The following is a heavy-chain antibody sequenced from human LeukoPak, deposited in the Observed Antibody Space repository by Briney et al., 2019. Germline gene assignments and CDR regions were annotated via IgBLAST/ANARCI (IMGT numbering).Heavy chain of an antibody. D-gene: IGHD5-12*01. CDR1: GGSISSYY. CDR3: ARSYSGYDYEAVAGRGYYYMDV. V-gene: IGHV4-4*07. Sequence: PSETLSLTCTVSGGSISSYYWSWIRQPAGKGLEWIGRIYTSGSTNYNPSLKSRVTMSVDTSKNQFSRKLSSVTPADTAAYYCARSYSGYDYEAVAGRGYYYMDVWGKGTTVTISS. J-gene: IGHJ6*03. CDR2: IYTSGST.